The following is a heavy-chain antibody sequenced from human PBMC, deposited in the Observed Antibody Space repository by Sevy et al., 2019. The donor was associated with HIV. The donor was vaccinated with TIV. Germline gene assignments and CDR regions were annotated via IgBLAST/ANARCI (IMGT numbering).Heavy chain of an antibody. D-gene: IGHD2-2*01. CDR1: GFTFDDYT. CDR2: ISWDGGST. V-gene: IGHV3-43*01. Sequence: GGSLRISCAASGFTFDDYTMHWVRQAPGKGLEWVSLISWDGGSTYYADSVKGRFTISRDNSKNSLYLQMNSLRTEDTALYYCAKDIRCSSTSCSYYYYGIDVRGQGTTVTVSS. J-gene: IGHJ6*02. CDR3: AKDIRCSSTSCSYYYYGIDV.